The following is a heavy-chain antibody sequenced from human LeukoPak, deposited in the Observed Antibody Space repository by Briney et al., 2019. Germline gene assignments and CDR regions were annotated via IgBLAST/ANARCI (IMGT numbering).Heavy chain of an antibody. CDR1: GFTFSSYA. J-gene: IGHJ4*02. CDR2: ISWNSGSI. D-gene: IGHD3-22*01. Sequence: GGTLRLSCAASGFTFSSYAMHWVRQAPGKGLEWVSGISWNSGSIGYADSVKGRFTISRDNAKNSLYMQMNSLRAEDTALYYCAKSTSSGYYSLAPFDYWGQGTLVTVSS. CDR3: AKSTSSGYYSLAPFDY. V-gene: IGHV3-9*01.